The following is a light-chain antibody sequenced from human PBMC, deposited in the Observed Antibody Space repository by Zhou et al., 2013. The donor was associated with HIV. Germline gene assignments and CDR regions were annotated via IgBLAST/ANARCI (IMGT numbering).Light chain of an antibody. CDR1: QGISNY. CDR3: QQSYSTPFT. Sequence: AIRMSQSPSSLSASIGDRVNVTCRASQGISNYLAWYQQKAGRPPKLLIHGASTLQSGVPSRFSGSGSGTDFTLTITSLQSVDSATYFCQQSYSTPFTFGPGTKVDFK. J-gene: IGKJ3*01. CDR2: GAS. V-gene: IGKV1-8*01.